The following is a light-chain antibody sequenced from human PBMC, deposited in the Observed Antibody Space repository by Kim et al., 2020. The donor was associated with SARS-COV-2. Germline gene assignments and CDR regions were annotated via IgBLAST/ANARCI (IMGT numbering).Light chain of an antibody. Sequence: DIQMTQSPSSLSASVGDRVTITCRASQSITTYLNWYQQKPGKAPELLIYAASNLQSGVPSRFSCSGSGTDFTLTISSLQPEDFATYYCQQTYSAPPTFGHGTKVDIK. J-gene: IGKJ1*01. V-gene: IGKV1-39*01. CDR1: QSITTY. CDR2: AAS. CDR3: QQTYSAPPT.